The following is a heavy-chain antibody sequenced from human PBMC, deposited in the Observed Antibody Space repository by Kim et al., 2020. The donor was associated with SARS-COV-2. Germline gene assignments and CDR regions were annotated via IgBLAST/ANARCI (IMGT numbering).Heavy chain of an antibody. Sequence: GGSLRLSCAASGFLFDHYCMSWVRQAPGKGLEWVAGIVWSGISIGYADSVKGRFTISRDNAKNFLYLQMNELRVDDTALYYCARGAGMTTATMDGYAMDV. V-gene: IGHV3-20*04. CDR2: IVWSGISI. J-gene: IGHJ6*01. D-gene: IGHD4-17*01. CDR3: ARGAGMTTATMDGYAMDV. CDR1: GFLFDHYC.